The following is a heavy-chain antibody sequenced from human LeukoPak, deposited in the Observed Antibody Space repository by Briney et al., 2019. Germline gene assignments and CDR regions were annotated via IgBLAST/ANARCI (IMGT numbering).Heavy chain of an antibody. CDR1: GGSISSYY. V-gene: IGHV4-4*07. CDR2: IYTSGST. CDR3: ARDIPAHYYYGSGPGSFDI. Sequence: SETLSLTCTVSGGSISSYYWSWIRQPAGKGLEWIGRIYTSGSTNYNPSLKSRVTMSVDTSKNQFSLKLSSVTAADTAVYHCARDIPAHYYYGSGPGSFDIWGQGTMVTVPS. D-gene: IGHD3-10*01. J-gene: IGHJ3*02.